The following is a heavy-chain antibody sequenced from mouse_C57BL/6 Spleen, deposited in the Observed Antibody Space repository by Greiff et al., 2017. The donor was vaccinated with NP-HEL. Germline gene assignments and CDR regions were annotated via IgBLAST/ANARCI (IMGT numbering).Heavy chain of an antibody. Sequence: EVQVVESGGGLVKPGGSLKLSCAASGFTFSDYGMHWVRQAPEQGLEWVAYISSGSSTIYYADTVQGRFTISRDNAKNTLFLQMTSLTSEDTAMYYCARPYNGRSAWFAYWGQGTLVTVSA. V-gene: IGHV5-17*01. CDR2: ISSGSSTI. CDR3: ARPYNGRSAWFAY. J-gene: IGHJ3*01. CDR1: GFTFSDYG. D-gene: IGHD1-1*01.